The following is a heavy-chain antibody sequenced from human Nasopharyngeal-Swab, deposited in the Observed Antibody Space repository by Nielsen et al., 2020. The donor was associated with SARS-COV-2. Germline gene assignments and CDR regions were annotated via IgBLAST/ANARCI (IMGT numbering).Heavy chain of an antibody. CDR3: ARMDFIASRDY. J-gene: IGHJ4*02. CDR2: IYSRGET. D-gene: IGHD6-13*01. Sequence: WIGQPPGKGLEWVAVIYSRGETHYTDSVRGRFTISRDNSKNMVNLQLNSLRAEDTAVYYCARMDFIASRDYWGQGTLVTVSS. V-gene: IGHV3-53*01.